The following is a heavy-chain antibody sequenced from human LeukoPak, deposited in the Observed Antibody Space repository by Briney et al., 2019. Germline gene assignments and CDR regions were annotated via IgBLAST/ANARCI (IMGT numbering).Heavy chain of an antibody. J-gene: IGHJ5*02. CDR2: INHSGST. CDR3: ARERSIAARPINWFDP. V-gene: IGHV4-34*01. Sequence: SETLSLTCAVYGGSFSGYYWSWIRQPPGKGLEWIGEINHSGSTNYNPSLKSRVTKSVDTSKNQFSLKLSSVTAADTAVYYCARERSIAARPINWFDPWGQGTLVTVSS. D-gene: IGHD6-6*01. CDR1: GGSFSGYY.